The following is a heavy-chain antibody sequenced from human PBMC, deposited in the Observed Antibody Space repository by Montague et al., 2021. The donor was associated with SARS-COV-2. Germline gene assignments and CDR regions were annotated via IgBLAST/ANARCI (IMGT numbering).Heavy chain of an antibody. V-gene: IGHV4-34*01. J-gene: IGHJ5*02. D-gene: IGHD3-22*01. Sequence: KKNSGSTNYTPSLKSRVTISVDTSKNPFSLKLSSVTAADTAVYYCARGSRITMIVVVIPGGFDHWGQGTL. CDR2: KKNSGST. CDR3: ARGSRITMIVVVIPGGFDH.